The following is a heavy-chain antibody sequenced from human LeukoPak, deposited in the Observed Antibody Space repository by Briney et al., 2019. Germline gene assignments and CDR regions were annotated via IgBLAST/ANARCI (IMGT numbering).Heavy chain of an antibody. D-gene: IGHD3-10*01. CDR1: GYTFTGYY. CDR3: ARASGYGSGSTRYGMDV. Sequence: LGASVKVSCKASGYTFTGYYMHWVRQAPGQGLEWMGWINPNSGGTNYAQKLQGRVTMTTDTSTSTAYMELRSLRSDDTAVYYCARASGYGSGSTRYGMDVWGQGTTVTVSS. V-gene: IGHV1-2*03. J-gene: IGHJ6*02. CDR2: INPNSGGT.